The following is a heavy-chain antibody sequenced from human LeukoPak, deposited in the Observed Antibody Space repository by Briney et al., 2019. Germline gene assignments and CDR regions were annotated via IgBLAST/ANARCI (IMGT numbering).Heavy chain of an antibody. D-gene: IGHD3-10*01. CDR3: ARFQTLLWFGDPSGYFQH. Sequence: PVGSLRLSCAASGFTFSSYWMSWVRQAPGKGLEWVANIKLEGSEKYYVDSVKGRFTISRDNAKNSLYLQMNSLRAEDTAVYYCARFQTLLWFGDPSGYFQHWGQGTLVSVSS. J-gene: IGHJ1*01. CDR2: IKLEGSEK. CDR1: GFTFSSYW. V-gene: IGHV3-7*01.